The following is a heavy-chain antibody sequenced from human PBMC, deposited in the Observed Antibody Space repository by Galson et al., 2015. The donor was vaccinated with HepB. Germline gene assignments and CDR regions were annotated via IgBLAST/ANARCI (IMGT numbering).Heavy chain of an antibody. CDR3: AKDRAHVTPTWFDP. V-gene: IGHV3-30*02. J-gene: IGHJ5*02. CDR1: GFIFTTYG. CDR2: IQYDGRNT. Sequence: SLRLSCAASGFIFTTYGMHWGRQAPGKGLEWVAFIQYDGRNTNYADSVKGRVTISRDNSKNTVYLQMNSLRDEDTALYYCAKDRAHVTPTWFDPWGQGTLVTVSS. D-gene: IGHD2-21*02.